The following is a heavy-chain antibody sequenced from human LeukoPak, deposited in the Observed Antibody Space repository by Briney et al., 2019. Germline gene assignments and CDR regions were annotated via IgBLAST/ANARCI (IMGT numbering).Heavy chain of an antibody. CDR1: GFSLSTSGVG. J-gene: IGHJ4*02. D-gene: IGHD3-22*01. CDR2: IYWDDDK. Sequence: SGPTLVKPTQTLTLTCTFSGFSLSTSGVGVGWIRQPPGKALEWLALIYWDDDKRYRSSLKSRLTITKDTSKNQVVLTMTNMDPVDTATYYCVHSSKVIRAFFFDYWGQGTLVTVSS. CDR3: VHSSKVIRAFFFDY. V-gene: IGHV2-5*02.